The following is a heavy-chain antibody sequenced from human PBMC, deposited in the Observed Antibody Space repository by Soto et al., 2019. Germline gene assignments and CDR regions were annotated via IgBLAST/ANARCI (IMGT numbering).Heavy chain of an antibody. Sequence: PSETLSLTCTVSGGSVSSSSYYWGWVRQPPGKGLEWIGSVYYSGSTYYNPSLESRVTISVDKSKNQFSLKLMSLSAADTAVYYCAKDRQQWLVEAHWFDPWGQGTLVTVSS. CDR2: VYYSGST. D-gene: IGHD6-19*01. V-gene: IGHV4-39*02. J-gene: IGHJ5*02. CDR3: AKDRQQWLVEAHWFDP. CDR1: GGSVSSSSYY.